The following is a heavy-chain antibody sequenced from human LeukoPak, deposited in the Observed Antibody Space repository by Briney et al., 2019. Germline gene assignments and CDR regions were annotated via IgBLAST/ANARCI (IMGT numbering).Heavy chain of an antibody. CDR3: ARDVRGSSGRYYYYYMDV. CDR2: IYYSGST. J-gene: IGHJ6*03. V-gene: IGHV4-39*07. CDR1: GGSISSSTYY. D-gene: IGHD3-22*01. Sequence: SETLSLTCTVSGGSISSSTYYWGWIRQPPGKGLEWIGSIYYSGSTYYNPSLKSRVTISVDTSKNQFSLKLSSVTAADTAVYYCARDVRGSSGRYYYYYMDVWGKGTTVTVSS.